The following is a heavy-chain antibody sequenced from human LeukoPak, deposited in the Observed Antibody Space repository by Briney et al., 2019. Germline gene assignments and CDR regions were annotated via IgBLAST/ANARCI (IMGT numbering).Heavy chain of an antibody. CDR2: IYYSGST. D-gene: IGHD2-2*01. CDR1: GGSISSSSYY. CDR3: ARQLGYCSSTSCYADKVDY. J-gene: IGHJ4*02. Sequence: PSETLSLTCTVSGGSISSSSYYWGWIRQSPGKGLGWIGSIYYSGSTYYNPSLKGRVTISVDTSKNQFSLKLSSVTAADTAVYYCARQLGYCSSTSCYADKVDYWGQGTLVTVSS. V-gene: IGHV4-39*01.